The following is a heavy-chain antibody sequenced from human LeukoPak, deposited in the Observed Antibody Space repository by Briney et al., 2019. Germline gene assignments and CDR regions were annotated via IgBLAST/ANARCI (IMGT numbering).Heavy chain of an antibody. D-gene: IGHD6-19*01. CDR2: IYRGGKT. J-gene: IGHJ3*02. V-gene: IGHV3-53*01. CDR3: ATISMRIIAVADMGSFDI. Sequence: GGSLRLSCAASGLTVSSNYMSWVRQAPGKGLEWVSIIYRGGKTYYADSVKGRFTISRDNSKNKLYLQMNSLRAEDTAVYYCATISMRIIAVADMGSFDIWGQGTMVTVSS. CDR1: GLTVSSNY.